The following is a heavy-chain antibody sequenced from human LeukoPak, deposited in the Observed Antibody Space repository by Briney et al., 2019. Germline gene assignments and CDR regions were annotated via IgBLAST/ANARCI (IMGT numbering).Heavy chain of an antibody. CDR1: GFTFSSYA. Sequence: PGGSLRLSCAASGFTFSSYAMHWVRQAPGKGLEWVAVISYDGSNKYYADSVKGRFTISRDNSKNTLYLQMNNLRAEDTAAYYCARDVGGSSGFDYWGQGTLVTVSS. D-gene: IGHD3-22*01. J-gene: IGHJ4*02. CDR2: ISYDGSNK. CDR3: ARDVGGSSGFDY. V-gene: IGHV3-30*14.